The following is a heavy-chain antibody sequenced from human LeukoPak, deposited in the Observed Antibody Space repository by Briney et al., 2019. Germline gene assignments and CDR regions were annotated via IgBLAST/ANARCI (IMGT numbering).Heavy chain of an antibody. CDR2: INSDGSDT. D-gene: IGHD2-8*01. V-gene: IGHV3-74*01. CDR1: GFTFTTYW. CDR3: ARGTNGIWSFDY. Sequence: GSLRLSCAASGFTFTTYWMHWVRQARGKGLVWVSRINSDGSDTTYADSVKGRFTLSRDNAKNTLYLQMNSLRAEDTAVYYCARGTNGIWSFDYWGQGTLVTVSS. J-gene: IGHJ4*02.